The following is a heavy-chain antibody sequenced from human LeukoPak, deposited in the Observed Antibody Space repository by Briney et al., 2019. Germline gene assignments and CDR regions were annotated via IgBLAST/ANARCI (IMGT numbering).Heavy chain of an antibody. D-gene: IGHD2-15*01. CDR1: GYTFTSYG. Sequence: ASVTVSCKASGYTFTSYGISWVRQAPGQGLEWMGWISAYNGNTNYAQKLQGRVTMTTDTSTSTAYMELRSLRSDDTAVYYCARGPDVVVVAGGVDGQPDYWGQGTLVTVSS. V-gene: IGHV1-18*01. CDR3: ARGPDVVVVAGGVDGQPDY. J-gene: IGHJ4*02. CDR2: ISAYNGNT.